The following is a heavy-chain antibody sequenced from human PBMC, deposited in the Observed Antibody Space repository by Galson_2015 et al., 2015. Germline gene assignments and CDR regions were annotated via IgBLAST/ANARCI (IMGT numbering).Heavy chain of an antibody. V-gene: IGHV4-38-2*02. CDR3: AKVGPPTYSGYADY. D-gene: IGHD5-12*01. CDR2: IYHGGST. Sequence: ATLSLPCTVSGYSISSGYYWGWIRPPPGKGLEWIGNIYHGGSTYYNPSLKSRVTISVDASKNQFSLKLTSVTAADTAVYYCAKVGPPTYSGYADYWGQGTLVTVSS. J-gene: IGHJ4*02. CDR1: GYSISSGYY.